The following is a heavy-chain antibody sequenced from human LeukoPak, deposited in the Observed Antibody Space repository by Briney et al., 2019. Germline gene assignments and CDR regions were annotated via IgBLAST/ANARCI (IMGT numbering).Heavy chain of an antibody. CDR3: ARHVAVGETA. V-gene: IGHV4-59*08. CDR1: GFTFSSYS. D-gene: IGHD1-26*01. J-gene: IGHJ5*02. CDR2: IYYTGST. Sequence: GSLRLSCAASGFTFSSYSMNWVRQAPGKGLEWIGYIYYTGSTTYNPSYKSRVTISVDTSKNQVSLQLSSVTAADTAVYYCARHVAVGETAWGQGTLVTVYS.